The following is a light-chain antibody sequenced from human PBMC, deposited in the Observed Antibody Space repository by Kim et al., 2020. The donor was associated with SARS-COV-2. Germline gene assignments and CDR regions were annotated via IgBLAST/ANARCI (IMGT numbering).Light chain of an antibody. V-gene: IGKV1-33*01. Sequence: DIQMTQSPSSLSASVGDRVTITCQASQDIYNYLNWYQQKQGRAPKLLIYDASNLEAGVPSRFSGSGSGTDFTFTISSLQPEDFATYYCQHYHNLPFTFGPGTKVDIK. CDR1: QDIYNY. CDR3: QHYHNLPFT. CDR2: DAS. J-gene: IGKJ3*01.